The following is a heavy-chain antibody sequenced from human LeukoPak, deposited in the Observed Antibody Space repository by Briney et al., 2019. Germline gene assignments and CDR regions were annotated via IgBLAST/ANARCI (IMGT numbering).Heavy chain of an antibody. D-gene: IGHD1-26*01. V-gene: IGHV3-21*01. Sequence: GGSLRLSCAASGFTFSSYSMNWVRQAPGKGLEWVSSISSSSSYIYYADSVKGRFTISRDNAKNSLYLQMNSLRAEDTAVYYCARDPSGSYGEGRHYWGQGTLVTVSS. CDR2: ISSSSSYI. CDR3: ARDPSGSYGEGRHY. CDR1: GFTFSSYS. J-gene: IGHJ4*02.